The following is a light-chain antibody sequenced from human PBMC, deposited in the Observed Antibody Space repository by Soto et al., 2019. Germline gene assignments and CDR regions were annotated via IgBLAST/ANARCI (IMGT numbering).Light chain of an antibody. Sequence: QSVLTQPPSVSGAPGQTITMSCTGSGSNVGASYDVHWYQVLPGAGPRLLIYSTDKRPSGVPDRFSGSKSGTSASLAISGLRSEDEADYYCAAWDDSVSGPVFGGGTKLTVL. V-gene: IGLV1-47*01. CDR3: AAWDDSVSGPV. CDR1: GSNVGASYD. J-gene: IGLJ2*01. CDR2: STD.